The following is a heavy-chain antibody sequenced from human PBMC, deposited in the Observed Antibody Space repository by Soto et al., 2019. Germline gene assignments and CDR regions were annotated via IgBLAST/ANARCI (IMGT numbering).Heavy chain of an antibody. V-gene: IGHV3-33*01. CDR1: GFTFSSYG. J-gene: IGHJ4*02. D-gene: IGHD2-15*01. Sequence: QVQLVESGGGVVQPGRSLRLSCAASGFTFSSYGMHWVRQAPGKGLEWVAVMWYDGSNKYYADSVKGRFTISRDNSKNTLYLQMNSLRAEDTAVYYCARGRYCSGGSCSFDYWGQGTLVTVSS. CDR3: ARGRYCSGGSCSFDY. CDR2: MWYDGSNK.